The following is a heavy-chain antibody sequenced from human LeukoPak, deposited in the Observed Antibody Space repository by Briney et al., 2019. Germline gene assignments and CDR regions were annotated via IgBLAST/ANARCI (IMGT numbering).Heavy chain of an antibody. V-gene: IGHV3-48*01. Sequence: GGSLRLSCAASGFTFSDYSMNWVRQAPRKGPEWISYIGIDSGNTNYADSVKGRFTISGDKAKNSLYLQMNSLRVEDTAVYYCARDYKYAFDNWGQGTLVTVSS. J-gene: IGHJ4*02. CDR2: IGIDSGNT. CDR1: GFTFSDYS. CDR3: ARDYKYAFDN. D-gene: IGHD5-24*01.